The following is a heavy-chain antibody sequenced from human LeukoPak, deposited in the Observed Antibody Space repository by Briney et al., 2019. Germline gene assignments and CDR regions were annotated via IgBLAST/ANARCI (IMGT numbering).Heavy chain of an antibody. CDR2: INPNSGGT. CDR3: ARAIDCGDSCYGGYGMDV. CDR1: GYTFTGYY. J-gene: IGHJ6*02. Sequence: ASVKVSCKASGYTFTGYYMHWVRQAPGQGLEWMGWINPNSGGTNYAQKFQGRVTMTRDTSISTAYMELSRLRSDDTAVYYCARAIDCGDSCYGGYGMDVWGQGTTVTVSS. D-gene: IGHD2-15*01. V-gene: IGHV1-2*02.